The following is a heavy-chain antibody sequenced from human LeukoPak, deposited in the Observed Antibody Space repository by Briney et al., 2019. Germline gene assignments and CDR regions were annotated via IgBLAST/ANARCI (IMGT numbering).Heavy chain of an antibody. D-gene: IGHD5-18*01. CDR1: GFTVSSNY. J-gene: IGHJ4*02. CDR2: IYSGGST. Sequence: PGGSLRLSCAASGFTVSSNYMSWVRQAPGKGLEWVSIIYSGGSTYYADSVKGRFTISRDTSKNTLYLQMNSLRAEDTAVYYCANMDTAMVTYFDYWGQGTLVTVSS. CDR3: ANMDTAMVTYFDY. V-gene: IGHV3-53*01.